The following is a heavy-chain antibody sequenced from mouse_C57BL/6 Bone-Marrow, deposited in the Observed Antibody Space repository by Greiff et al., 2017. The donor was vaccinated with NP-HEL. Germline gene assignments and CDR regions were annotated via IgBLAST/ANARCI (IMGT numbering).Heavy chain of an antibody. D-gene: IGHD2-5*01. CDR1: GYTFTSYG. J-gene: IGHJ3*01. CDR2: IYPRSGNT. CDR3: ARSKAYYSNYVTFAY. V-gene: IGHV1-81*01. Sequence: QVQLQQSGAELARPGASVKLSCKASGYTFTSYGIRWVKQRTGQGLEWIGEIYPRSGNTYYNEKFKGKATLTADKSSSTAYMELRSLTSEDSAVYFGARSKAYYSNYVTFAYWGQGTLVTVSA.